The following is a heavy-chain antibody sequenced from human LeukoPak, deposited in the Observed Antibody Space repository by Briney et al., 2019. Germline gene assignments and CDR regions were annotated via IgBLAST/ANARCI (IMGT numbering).Heavy chain of an antibody. D-gene: IGHD3-22*01. CDR1: GYSISSGYY. CDR3: ARAQDYDPEDAFDI. CDR2: IYTSGST. Sequence: PSETLSLTCTVSGYSISSGYYWGWIRQPAGKGLEWIGRIYTSGSTNYNPSLKSRVTISVDTSKNQFSLKLSSVTAADTAVYYCARAQDYDPEDAFDIWGQGTMVTVSS. V-gene: IGHV4-61*02. J-gene: IGHJ3*02.